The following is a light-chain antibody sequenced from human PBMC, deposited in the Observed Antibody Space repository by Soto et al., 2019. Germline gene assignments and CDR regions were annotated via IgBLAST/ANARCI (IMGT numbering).Light chain of an antibody. CDR1: TSDIDNYDS. CDR3: SLYTSNGSLI. Sequence: QSALTQPPSVSGSPGQSVPISCTGTTSDIDNYDSVSWYQQAPGTAPKLIIYDVNNRPSGAPDRFSGSTSGNTASLTISRLQAEDETDYFCSLYTSNGSLIFGPGTKLTVL. J-gene: IGLJ1*01. CDR2: DVN. V-gene: IGLV2-18*01.